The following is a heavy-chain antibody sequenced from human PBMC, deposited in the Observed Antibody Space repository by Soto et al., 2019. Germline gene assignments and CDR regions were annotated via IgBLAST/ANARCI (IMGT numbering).Heavy chain of an antibody. Sequence: WASVKVSCKASGITFSTYAIHWVRQAPGQRLEWMGWINAGNGNTRYSQKFQGRVTLTRDTSASTAYMDLSSLRSEDTAIYYCARAISGYVTWGQGTLVTVSS. J-gene: IGHJ1*01. CDR1: GITFSTYA. CDR3: ARAISGYVT. CDR2: INAGNGNT. D-gene: IGHD5-12*01. V-gene: IGHV1-3*01.